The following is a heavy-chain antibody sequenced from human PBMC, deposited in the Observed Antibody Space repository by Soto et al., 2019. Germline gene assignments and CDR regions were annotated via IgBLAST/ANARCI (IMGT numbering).Heavy chain of an antibody. CDR3: ARVLYDSSGYYQFDY. CDR2: INAGNGNT. V-gene: IGHV1-3*01. J-gene: IGHJ4*02. Sequence: QVQLVQSGAEVKKPGASVKVSCKASGYTFTSYAMHWVRQAPGQRLEWMGWINAGNGNTKYSQKFQGRVTITRDTSASTADLELRSLRSEDTAVDDCARVLYDSSGYYQFDYWGQGTLVTVSS. D-gene: IGHD3-22*01. CDR1: GYTFTSYA.